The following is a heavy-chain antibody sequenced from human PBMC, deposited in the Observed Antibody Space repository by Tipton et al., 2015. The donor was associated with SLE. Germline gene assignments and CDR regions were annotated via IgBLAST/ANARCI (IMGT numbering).Heavy chain of an antibody. CDR2: IKGSGTDT. Sequence: LRLSCEGSRFILEKYEMNWVRQAPGKGLEWISAIKGSGTDTYYADPVKGRFTISRDNAKNSVYLQMERLRADDTASYYCARVRRMDGFDLWGQGIMVAVSS. CDR1: RFILEKYE. J-gene: IGHJ3*01. CDR3: ARVRRMDGFDL. D-gene: IGHD2-2*03. V-gene: IGHV3-48*03.